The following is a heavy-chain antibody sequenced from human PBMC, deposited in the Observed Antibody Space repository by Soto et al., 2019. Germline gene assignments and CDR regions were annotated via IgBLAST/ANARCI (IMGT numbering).Heavy chain of an antibody. J-gene: IGHJ5*02. CDR2: ISLYSDGT. CDR1: GYTFSNYG. D-gene: IGHD2-2*01. CDR3: ARVVPGAEAWFGP. V-gene: IGHV1-18*01. Sequence: ASVKVSCKPSGYTFSNYGITWVRQAPGQPLEWLGWISLYSDGTNYAQKFQGRVSMTTDTSTTTAYMELRSLRSDDTAVYYCARVVPGAEAWFGPWCQGTLVTVSS.